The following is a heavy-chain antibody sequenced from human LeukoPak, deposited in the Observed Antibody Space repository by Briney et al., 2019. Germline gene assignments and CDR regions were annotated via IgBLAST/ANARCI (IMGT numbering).Heavy chain of an antibody. CDR3: VSGSVDAFDI. Sequence: PGGSLRLSCSASGFTFSSYAMHWVRQAPGKGLEYVSAIGSNEGSTYYADSVKGRFTISRDNSKNTLYLQMSSLSAEDTAVYYCVSGSVDAFDIWGQGTMVTVSS. CDR2: IGSNEGST. J-gene: IGHJ3*02. CDR1: GFTFSSYA. V-gene: IGHV3-64D*09. D-gene: IGHD3-22*01.